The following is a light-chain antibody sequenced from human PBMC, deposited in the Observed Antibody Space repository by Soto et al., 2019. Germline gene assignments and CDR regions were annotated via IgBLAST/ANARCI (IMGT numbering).Light chain of an antibody. CDR2: GAC. CDR1: QSVSSNY. CDR3: QQYGSSPWT. Sequence: EIVLTQSPGTLSLSPGERATLSCRASQSVSSNYLAWYQQKPGQAPRPLIYGACSRATGIPDRFSGSGAGTDFTLTISRLESEDFAVYYCQQYGSSPWTFGQGTKVEIK. J-gene: IGKJ1*01. V-gene: IGKV3-20*01.